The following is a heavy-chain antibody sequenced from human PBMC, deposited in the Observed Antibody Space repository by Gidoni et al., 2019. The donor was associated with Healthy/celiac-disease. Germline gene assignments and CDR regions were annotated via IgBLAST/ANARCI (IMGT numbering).Heavy chain of an antibody. CDR2: IYTSGST. V-gene: IGHV4-61*02. CDR3: ASVRFLGNAFDI. J-gene: IGHJ3*02. CDR1: GGSISSGSYY. Sequence: QVQLQESGPGLVTPSQTLSLTCTVSGGSISSGSYYWSWLRQPAGKGLEWIGRIYTSGSTNYNPSRKSRVTISVDTSKNQFSLKLSSVTAADTAVYYCASVRFLGNAFDIWGQGTMVTVSS. D-gene: IGHD3-3*01.